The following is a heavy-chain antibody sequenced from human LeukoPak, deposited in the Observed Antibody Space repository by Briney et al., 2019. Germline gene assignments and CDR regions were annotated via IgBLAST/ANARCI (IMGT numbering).Heavy chain of an antibody. CDR3: ARVRVSSMIVVVITYYFDY. D-gene: IGHD3-22*01. V-gene: IGHV4-34*01. J-gene: IGHJ4*02. CDR2: INHSGST. Sequence: SETLSLTCAVYGGSFSGYYWGWIRQPPGKGLEWIGEINHSGSTNYNPSLKSRVTISVDTSKNQFSLKLSSVTAADTAVYYCARVRVSSMIVVVITYYFDYWGQGTLVTVSS. CDR1: GGSFSGYY.